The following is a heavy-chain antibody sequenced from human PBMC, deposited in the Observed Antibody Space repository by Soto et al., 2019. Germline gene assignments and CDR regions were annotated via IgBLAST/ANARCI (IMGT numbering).Heavy chain of an antibody. CDR1: GFTFHGYA. CDR2: ISYDGSNK. Sequence: GGSLRLSCAASGFTFHGYAMHWVRQAQGKGLEWVAVISYDGSNKYYADSVKGRFTISRDNSKNTLYLQMNSLRAEDTAVYYCAKSGMDVWGQGTTVTVSS. J-gene: IGHJ6*02. CDR3: AKSGMDV. V-gene: IGHV3-30*18.